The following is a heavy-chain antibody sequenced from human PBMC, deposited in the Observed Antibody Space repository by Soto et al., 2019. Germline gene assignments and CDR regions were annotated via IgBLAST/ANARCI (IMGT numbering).Heavy chain of an antibody. Sequence: QLQLQESGSGLVKPSQTLSLTCAVSGGSISSGGYSWSWIRQPPGKGLEWIGYMYHSGSTYYNPSRQGPVTIATDRYKNQFSLKLSSVTAAATDVYYCARVPESWGQGVLVTHSS. CDR2: MYHSGST. D-gene: IGHD2-2*01. CDR3: ARVPES. CDR1: GGSISSGGYS. J-gene: IGHJ5*02. V-gene: IGHV4-30-2*01.